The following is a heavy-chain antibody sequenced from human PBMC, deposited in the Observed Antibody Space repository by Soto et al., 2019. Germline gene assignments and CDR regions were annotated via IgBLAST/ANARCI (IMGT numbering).Heavy chain of an antibody. J-gene: IGHJ4*02. CDR1: GFSLSTSSGVG. CDR2: IYWDDDK. CDR3: AHTYYASGAYFDY. D-gene: IGHD3-10*01. V-gene: IGHV2-5*02. Sequence: QITLKESGPTLVKPTQTLTLTCTFSGFSLSTSSGVGVGWIRQPPGKALEWLALIYWDDDKRYNPSLKSRLTITKDTSKNQVVLTMTNMDPVDTATYYCAHTYYASGAYFDYWGQGTLVTVSS.